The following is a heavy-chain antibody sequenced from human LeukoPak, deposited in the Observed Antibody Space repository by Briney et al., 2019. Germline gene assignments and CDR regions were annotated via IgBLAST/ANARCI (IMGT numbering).Heavy chain of an antibody. CDR3: ARRRRNGSGSYYEYYFDY. CDR1: GYTFTNYY. D-gene: IGHD3-10*01. Sequence: AASVKVSCKASGYTFTNYYIHWVRQAPGQGLEWMGLINPGGANTNYAQNFQGRVTMTRDTSTSTVYMELSSLRSEDTAVYYCARRRRNGSGSYYEYYFDYWGQGTLVTVSS. J-gene: IGHJ4*02. CDR2: INPGGANT. V-gene: IGHV1-46*01.